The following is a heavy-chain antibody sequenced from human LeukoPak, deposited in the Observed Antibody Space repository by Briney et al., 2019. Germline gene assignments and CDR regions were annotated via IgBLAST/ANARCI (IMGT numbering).Heavy chain of an antibody. CDR2: IYTSGST. V-gene: IGHV4-39*07. CDR1: GGFISSSSYY. D-gene: IGHD3-22*01. CDR3: ARDRYYSDTSGPPLDI. J-gene: IGHJ3*02. Sequence: SETLSLTCTVSGGFISSSSYYWGWIRQPPGKGLEWIVRIYTSGSTNDNPSLKSRITMSVDTAKNQFSLRLSSVTAADTAVYYCARDRYYSDTSGPPLDIWGQGTMVTVSS.